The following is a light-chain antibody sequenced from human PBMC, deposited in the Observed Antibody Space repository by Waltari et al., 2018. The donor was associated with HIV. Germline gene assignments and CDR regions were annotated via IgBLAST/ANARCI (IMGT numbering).Light chain of an antibody. V-gene: IGLV2-23*01. CDR3: CSYGGFTTCV. CDR2: EDT. CDR1: SSAVGGYSL. J-gene: IGLJ1*01. Sequence: QSALPQPASVSGSPGQSITIPCIGPSSAVGGYSLVSWYQHHPGKAPQLLIFEDTERPSGVSNRFSASKSGTTASLTISGLLAEDAADYYCCSYGGFTTCVFGSGTKVTVL.